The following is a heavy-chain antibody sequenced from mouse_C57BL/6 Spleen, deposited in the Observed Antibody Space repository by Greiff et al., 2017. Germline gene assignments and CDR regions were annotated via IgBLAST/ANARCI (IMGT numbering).Heavy chain of an antibody. CDR3: TTCRGWLLPSYLYFGV. J-gene: IGHJ1*03. CDR1: GFNIKDYY. D-gene: IGHD2-3*01. Sequence: EVQGVESGAELVRPGASVKLSCTASGFNIKDYYMHWVTQRPEQGLEWIGSIDPEDGDTEYAPKFQVKATMTADTSSNTAYLQLSSLTSEYTAVYYCTTCRGWLLPSYLYFGVWGTVTSVTVSS. CDR2: IDPEDGDT. V-gene: IGHV14-1*01.